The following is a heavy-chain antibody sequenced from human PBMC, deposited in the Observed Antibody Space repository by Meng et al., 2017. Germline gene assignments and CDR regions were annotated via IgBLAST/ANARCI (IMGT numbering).Heavy chain of an antibody. CDR1: GFSLSTSGVG. D-gene: IGHD2-21*02. CDR2: IYWDDDK. CDR3: AHRRGDSREGWFDP. V-gene: IGHV2-5*02. J-gene: IGHJ5*02. Sequence: QITMKCSCPTLANPTPPLTLTCTFSGFSLSTSGVGVGWIRQPPGKALEWLALIYWDDDKRYSPSLKSRLTITKDTSKNQVVLTMTNMDPVDTATYYCAHRRGDSREGWFDPWGQGTLVTVSS.